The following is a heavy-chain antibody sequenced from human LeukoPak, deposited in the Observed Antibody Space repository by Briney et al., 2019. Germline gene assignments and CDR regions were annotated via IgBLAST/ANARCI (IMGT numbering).Heavy chain of an antibody. Sequence: TLSLTCTVSGASISSGSYYWHWIRRPAGKGLEWIGRIFASGSTNYNPSLKSRVTISLDTSKNQLSLKLSSVTAADTAVYYCARGPITMVRGVIVYYYYYMDVWGKGTTVTISS. CDR2: IFASGST. J-gene: IGHJ6*03. CDR3: ARGPITMVRGVIVYYYYYMDV. V-gene: IGHV4-61*02. D-gene: IGHD3-10*01. CDR1: GASISSGSYY.